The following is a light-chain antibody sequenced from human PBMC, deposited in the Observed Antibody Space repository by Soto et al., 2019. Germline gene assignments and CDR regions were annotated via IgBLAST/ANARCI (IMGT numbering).Light chain of an antibody. CDR1: QSILSSSNNKNY. Sequence: DIVMTQSPDSLTVSLGERATINCKSSQSILSSSNNKNYLVWYQQKPGQPPKVLINWASTRESGVPDRFSGSRSGADFTHTVSSLQAEDVAVYYCQQYYRTPPTFGGGTKLEIK. J-gene: IGKJ4*01. CDR2: WAS. CDR3: QQYYRTPPT. V-gene: IGKV4-1*01.